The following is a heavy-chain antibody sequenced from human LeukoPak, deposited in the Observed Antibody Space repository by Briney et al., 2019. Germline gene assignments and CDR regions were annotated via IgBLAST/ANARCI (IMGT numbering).Heavy chain of an antibody. CDR2: ISWNSGSI. D-gene: IGHD5-24*01. J-gene: IGHJ4*02. CDR1: GFTFDDYA. V-gene: IGHV3-9*03. Sequence: GGSLRLSCAASGFTFDDYAMHWVRHAPGKGLEWVSGISWNSGSIGYADSVKGRFTISRDNAKNSLYLQMNSLRAEDMALYYCARDRMGHLDYWGQGTLVTVSS. CDR3: ARDRMGHLDY.